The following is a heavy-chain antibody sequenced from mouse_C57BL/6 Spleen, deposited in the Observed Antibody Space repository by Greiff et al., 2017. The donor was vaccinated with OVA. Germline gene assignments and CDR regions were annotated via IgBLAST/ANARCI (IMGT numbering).Heavy chain of an antibody. V-gene: IGHV5-16*01. J-gene: IGHJ2*01. CDR3: ARERYLAFDY. D-gene: IGHD5-5*01. Sequence: DVHLVESEGGLVQPGSSMKLSCTASGFTFSDYYMAWVRQVPEKGLEWVANINYDGSSTYYLDSLKSRFIISRDNAKNILYLQMSSLKSEDTATYYCARERYLAFDYWGQGTTLTVSS. CDR2: INYDGSST. CDR1: GFTFSDYY.